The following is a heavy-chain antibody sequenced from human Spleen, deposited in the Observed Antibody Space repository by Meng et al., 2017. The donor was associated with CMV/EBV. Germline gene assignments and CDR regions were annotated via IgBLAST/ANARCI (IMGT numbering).Heavy chain of an antibody. J-gene: IGHJ6*02. CDR2: IGYDGNNK. CDR3: ARDLSDFLTGYFYGMDV. V-gene: IGHV3-30*02. D-gene: IGHD3-9*01. Sequence: GGSLRLSCAASGFTFSKYGMHWVRQAPGKGLEWVAFIGYDGNNKYYADSVKGRFIISRDNSKNSLFLQMNSLRAEDTAVYYCARDLSDFLTGYFYGMDVWGQGSTVTVS. CDR1: GFTFSKYG.